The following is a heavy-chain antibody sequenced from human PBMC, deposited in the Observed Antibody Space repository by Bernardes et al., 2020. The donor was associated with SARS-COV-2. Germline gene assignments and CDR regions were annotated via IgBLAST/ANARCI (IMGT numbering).Heavy chain of an antibody. CDR3: ARTSDYYDSSGYYYDGGFNY. CDR1: GYTFTGYY. Sequence: ASVEVCCKASGYTFTGYYMHWVRQAPGHGLEWMGWINPNSGGTHYAQQLQGRVTKTRDTSSSTAYMELSRLRSDDTAVYYCARTSDYYDSSGYYYDGGFNYWGQGTLVTVSS. J-gene: IGHJ4*02. V-gene: IGHV1-2*02. D-gene: IGHD3-22*01. CDR2: INPNSGGT.